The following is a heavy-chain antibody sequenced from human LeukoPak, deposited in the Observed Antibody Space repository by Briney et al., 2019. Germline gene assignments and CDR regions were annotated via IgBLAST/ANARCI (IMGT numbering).Heavy chain of an antibody. CDR3: ARTSRGAGFLVDP. V-gene: IGHV1-8*01. CDR1: GYSFTSFD. Sequence: ASMKVSCKASGYSFTSFDLNWMRQASGQGLEWLGWMNPDSGATGYAQNFRGGISMNSDTSTSTAYMELSSLRSDDTAVYYCARTSRGAGFLVDPWGQGTLVSVSS. J-gene: IGHJ5*02. CDR2: MNPDSGAT. D-gene: IGHD3-16*01.